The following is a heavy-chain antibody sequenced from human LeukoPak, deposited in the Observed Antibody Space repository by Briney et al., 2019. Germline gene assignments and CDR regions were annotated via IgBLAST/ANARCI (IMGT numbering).Heavy chain of an antibody. CDR2: IIPIFGTA. V-gene: IGHV1-69*01. Sequence: GSSVKVSCKASGGTFISYAISWVRQAPGQGLEWMGGIIPIFGTANYAQKFQGRVTITADESTSTAYMELSSLRSEDTGVYYCARGEGDGYNDYYYYMDVWGKGTTVTVSS. D-gene: IGHD5-24*01. CDR1: GGTFISYA. J-gene: IGHJ6*03. CDR3: ARGEGDGYNDYYYYMDV.